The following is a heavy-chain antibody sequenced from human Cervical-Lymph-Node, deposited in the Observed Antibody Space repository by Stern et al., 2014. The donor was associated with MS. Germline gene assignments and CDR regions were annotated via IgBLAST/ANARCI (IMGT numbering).Heavy chain of an antibody. D-gene: IGHD4-11*01. J-gene: IGHJ4*02. Sequence: VQLVQSGAEVKQPGASMTLSCKTSGYNFIDHAIHWVRQAPGQRLEWVGWINGGPGTTKYSQKFQGRVSFTRDKAASAAYMDLSSLSPDDTAVYYCARQPDYSDFLDFWGQGTLVTVSS. V-gene: IGHV1-3*01. CDR1: GYNFIDHA. CDR3: ARQPDYSDFLDF. CDR2: INGGPGTT.